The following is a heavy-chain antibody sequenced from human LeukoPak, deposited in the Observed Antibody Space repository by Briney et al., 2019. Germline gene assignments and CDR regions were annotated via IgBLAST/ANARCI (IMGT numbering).Heavy chain of an antibody. CDR2: ISAYNGNT. J-gene: IGHJ4*02. CDR1: GYTFTSYG. CDR3: ARDSRQWLDGGFDY. V-gene: IGHV1-18*01. Sequence: ASVKVSCKASGYTFTSYGISWVRQAPGQGLEWMGWISAYNGNTNYAQKLQGRVTMTTDTSTSTAYMELRSLRPDDTAVYYCARDSRQWLDGGFDYWGQGTLVTVSS. D-gene: IGHD6-19*01.